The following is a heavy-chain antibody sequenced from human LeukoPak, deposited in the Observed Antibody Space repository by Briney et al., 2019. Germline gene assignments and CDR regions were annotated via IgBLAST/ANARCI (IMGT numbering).Heavy chain of an antibody. V-gene: IGHV3-23*01. Sequence: GGSLRLSCAASGFTFSSYAMSWVRQAPGKGLEWVSAICGSGGSTYYADSVKGRFTISRDNSKNTLYLQMNSLRAEDTAVYYCAKDGAPHQYYYDSRGYNYYFDYWGQGTLVTVSS. CDR1: GFTFSSYA. CDR3: AKDGAPHQYYYDSRGYNYYFDY. D-gene: IGHD3-22*01. J-gene: IGHJ4*02. CDR2: ICGSGGST.